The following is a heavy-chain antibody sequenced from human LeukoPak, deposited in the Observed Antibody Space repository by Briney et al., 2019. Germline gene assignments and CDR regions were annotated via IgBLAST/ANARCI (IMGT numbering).Heavy chain of an antibody. D-gene: IGHD2-8*01. Sequence: PSETLSLTCAVYGGSFSGYYWSWIRQPPGKGLEWIGEINHSGSTNYNPSLKSRVTISADTSKNQFSLKLSSVTAADTAVYYCARTYPYCTNGVCYRFGYFDYWGQGTLVTVSS. CDR1: GGSFSGYY. V-gene: IGHV4-34*01. J-gene: IGHJ4*02. CDR2: INHSGST. CDR3: ARTYPYCTNGVCYRFGYFDY.